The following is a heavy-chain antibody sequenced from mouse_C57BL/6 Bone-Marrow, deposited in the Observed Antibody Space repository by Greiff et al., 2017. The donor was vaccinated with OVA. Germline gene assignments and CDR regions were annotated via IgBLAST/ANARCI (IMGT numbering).Heavy chain of an antibody. Sequence: EVKLVESGGGLVQPGGSLKLSCAASGFTFSDYYMYWVRQTPEKRLEWVAYISNGGGSTYYPDTVKGRFTISRDNAKNTLYLQMSRLKSEDTAMYYCARHVRYGTTYYFDYWGQGTTLTVSS. CDR3: ARHVRYGTTYYFDY. CDR1: GFTFSDYY. V-gene: IGHV5-12*01. D-gene: IGHD1-1*01. CDR2: ISNGGGST. J-gene: IGHJ2*01.